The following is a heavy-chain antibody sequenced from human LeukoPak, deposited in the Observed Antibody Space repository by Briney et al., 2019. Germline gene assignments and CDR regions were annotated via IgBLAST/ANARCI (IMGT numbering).Heavy chain of an antibody. CDR2: ITSAGRYK. CDR3: ATSGGFVLPNAITGNWYMDV. V-gene: IGHV3-21*01. D-gene: IGHD2-2*01. J-gene: IGHJ6*03. CDR1: GFTFSDYS. Sequence: PGGSLRLSCGASGFTFSDYSMNWVRQAPGKGLAWVASITSAGRYKYYADSVKGRFTISRDNAQNSLFLQMNSLRAEDTAVYFCATSGGFVLPNAITGNWYMDVWGRGTSVTVSS.